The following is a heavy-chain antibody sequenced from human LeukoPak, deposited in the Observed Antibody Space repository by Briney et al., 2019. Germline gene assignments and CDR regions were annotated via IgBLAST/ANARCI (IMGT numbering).Heavy chain of an antibody. D-gene: IGHD3-16*01. CDR2: IYYSGST. V-gene: IGHV4-59*08. J-gene: IGHJ4*02. CDR1: GVSISSYY. Sequence: SETLSLTCTASGVSISSYYWSWIRQPPGKGLEWIGYIYYSGSTNYNPSLKSRVTISVDTSKNQLSLKLISVTAADTAVYYCARGVGLTQGGAFDFWGQGTLVTVSS. CDR3: ARGVGLTQGGAFDF.